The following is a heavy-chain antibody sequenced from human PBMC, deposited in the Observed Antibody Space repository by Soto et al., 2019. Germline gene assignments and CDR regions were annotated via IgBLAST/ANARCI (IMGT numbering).Heavy chain of an antibody. D-gene: IGHD6-19*01. V-gene: IGHV3-23*01. J-gene: IGHJ4*02. CDR2: ISGGGSTT. CDR1: GLTFSNYA. Sequence: ESGGGLVQPGGSLRLSCAASGLTFSNYAMTWVRQAPGKGLEWVSAISGGGSTTYYADSVKGRFTISRDNSKNTLFLQMNSLRVEDTAVYYCAKGIAVAGDFDYWGQGTLVTVSS. CDR3: AKGIAVAGDFDY.